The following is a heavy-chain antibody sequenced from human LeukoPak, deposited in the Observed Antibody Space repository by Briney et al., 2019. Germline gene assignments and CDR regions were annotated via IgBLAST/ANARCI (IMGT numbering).Heavy chain of an antibody. Sequence: PSETLSLTCAVYGGSFSGYYWSWIRQPPGKGLEWIGEINHSGSTNYNPSLKGRVTISVDTSKNQFSLKLSSVTAADTAVYYCATAFTMVRGHWFDPWGQGTLVTASS. V-gene: IGHV4-34*01. CDR3: ATAFTMVRGHWFDP. CDR2: INHSGST. CDR1: GGSFSGYY. J-gene: IGHJ5*02. D-gene: IGHD3-10*01.